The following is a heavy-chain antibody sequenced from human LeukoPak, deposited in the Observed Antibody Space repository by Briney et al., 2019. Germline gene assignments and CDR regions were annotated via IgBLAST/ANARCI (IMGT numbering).Heavy chain of an antibody. CDR2: IYYSGST. J-gene: IGHJ6*03. CDR3: ARTTWGIVGAYYYYYYMDV. CDR1: GGSISKYY. V-gene: IGHV4-59*01. Sequence: SETLSLTCTGSGGSISKYYWSWIRQPPGKGLEWMGYIYYSGSTNYNPSLKSRVTISVDTSKNQFSLTLSSVTAADTAVYYCARTTWGIVGAYYYYYYMDVWGKGTTVTISS. D-gene: IGHD1-26*01.